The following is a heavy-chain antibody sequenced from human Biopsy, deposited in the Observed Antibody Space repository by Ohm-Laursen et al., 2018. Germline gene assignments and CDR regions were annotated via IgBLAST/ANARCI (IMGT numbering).Heavy chain of an antibody. V-gene: IGHV4-59*04. CDR2: IYYDGIT. D-gene: IGHD5-12*01. Sequence: SETLSLTCTVSGGSISSDYWSWIRQPPGKGLEWIGNIYYDGITYYNPSLKSRVAMSVDTSKNQFSLRLTSVTAADTAVYYCARVAGGYAYYYGMDVWGQGTTVSVSS. J-gene: IGHJ6*02. CDR1: GGSISSDY. CDR3: ARVAGGYAYYYGMDV.